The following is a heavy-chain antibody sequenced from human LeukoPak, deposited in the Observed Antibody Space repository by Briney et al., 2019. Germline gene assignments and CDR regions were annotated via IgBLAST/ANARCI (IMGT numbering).Heavy chain of an antibody. J-gene: IGHJ6*03. V-gene: IGHV3-23*01. Sequence: GGSLRLSCAASGFTFSSYEMNWVRQAPGKGLEWVSAISGSGGSTYYADSVKGRFTISRDNSKNTLYLQMNSLRAEDTAVYYCAKADDILTGYYNYYYMDVWGKGTTVTISS. CDR1: GFTFSSYE. CDR2: ISGSGGST. D-gene: IGHD3-9*01. CDR3: AKADDILTGYYNYYYMDV.